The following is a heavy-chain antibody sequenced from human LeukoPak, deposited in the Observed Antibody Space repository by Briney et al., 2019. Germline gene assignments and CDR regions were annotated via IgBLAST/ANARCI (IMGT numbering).Heavy chain of an antibody. J-gene: IGHJ4*02. V-gene: IGHV3-21*01. CDR3: AREPDGLATKRPFDY. CDR2: ISSSSSYI. CDR1: GFNLSNYD. Sequence: PGGSLRLSCAASGFNLSNYDMDWVRQAPGKGLEWVSSISSSSSYIYYADSVKGRFTISRDNAKNSLYLQMNSLRAEDTAVYYCAREPDGLATKRPFDYWGQGTLVTVSS. D-gene: IGHD5-12*01.